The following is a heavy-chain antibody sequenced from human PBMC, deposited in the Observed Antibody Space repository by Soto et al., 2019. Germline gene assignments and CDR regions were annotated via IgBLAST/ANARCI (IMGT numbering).Heavy chain of an antibody. CDR3: AREKKGSYFIYYFDY. V-gene: IGHV3-30-3*01. J-gene: IGHJ4*02. D-gene: IGHD1-26*01. CDR2: ISYDGSNK. CDR1: GFTFSSYA. Sequence: QVQLVESGGGVVQPGRSLRLSCAASGFTFSSYAMHWVRQAPGKGLEWVAVISYDGSNKYYADSVKGRFTISRDNSKNPLYLQMNSLRAEDTAVYYCAREKKGSYFIYYFDYWGQGTLVTVSS.